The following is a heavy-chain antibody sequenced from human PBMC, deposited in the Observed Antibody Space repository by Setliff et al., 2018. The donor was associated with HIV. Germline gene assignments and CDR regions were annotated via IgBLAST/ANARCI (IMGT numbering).Heavy chain of an antibody. CDR2: ISNSGGST. J-gene: IGHJ6*02. D-gene: IGHD2-15*01. Sequence: PGESLKISCAASGFTFSSYAMSWVRQAPGKGLEWVSTISNSGGSTYYADSVKGRFTISRDNSKNTLYLQMNSLRAEDTAVYYCARIRGFCSGGSCYPYYYYAMDVWGQGTTVTVSS. CDR1: GFTFSSYA. V-gene: IGHV3-23*01. CDR3: ARIRGFCSGGSCYPYYYYAMDV.